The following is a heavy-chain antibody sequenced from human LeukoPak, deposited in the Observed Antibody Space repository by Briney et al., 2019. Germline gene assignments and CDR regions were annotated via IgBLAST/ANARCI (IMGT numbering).Heavy chain of an antibody. CDR2: IYTSGST. J-gene: IGHJ6*03. CDR1: GGSISSYY. CDR3: ARDNDFWSGYYSNYMDV. Sequence: PSETLSLTCTVSGGSISSYYWSWIRQPAGKGLEWIGRIYTSGSTNYNPSLKSRVTMSVDTSKNQFSLKLSSVTAADTAVYYCARDNDFWSGYYSNYMDVWGKGTTVTVSS. D-gene: IGHD3-3*01. V-gene: IGHV4-4*07.